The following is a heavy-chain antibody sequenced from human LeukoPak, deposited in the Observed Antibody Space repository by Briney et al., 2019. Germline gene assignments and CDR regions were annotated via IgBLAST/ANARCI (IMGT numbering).Heavy chain of an antibody. CDR2: IHPGDSEI. D-gene: IGHD3-3*01. V-gene: IGHV5-51*01. Sequence: GESLKISCQGSGYTFTSYRIAWVRQLSGKGLEWMGIIHPGDSEITYSPSFQGRVTISADKSINTAYLQWSGLKASDTAMYYCARRSTIFGMVTAFDYWGQGTPVTVSS. CDR3: ARRSTIFGMVTAFDY. CDR1: GYTFTSYR. J-gene: IGHJ4*02.